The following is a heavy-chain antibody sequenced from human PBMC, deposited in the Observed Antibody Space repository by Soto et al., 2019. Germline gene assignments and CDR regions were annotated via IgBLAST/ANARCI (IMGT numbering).Heavy chain of an antibody. CDR2: ISYDGSNK. CDR3: AREATPSNITMIVVVISYYYGMDV. J-gene: IGHJ6*02. D-gene: IGHD3-22*01. V-gene: IGHV3-30-3*01. Sequence: GGSLRLSCAASGFTFSSYAMHWVRQAPGKGLEWVAVISYDGSNKYYADSVKGRFTISRDNSKNTLYLQMNSLRAEDTAVYYCAREATPSNITMIVVVISYYYGMDVWGQGTTVTVSS. CDR1: GFTFSSYA.